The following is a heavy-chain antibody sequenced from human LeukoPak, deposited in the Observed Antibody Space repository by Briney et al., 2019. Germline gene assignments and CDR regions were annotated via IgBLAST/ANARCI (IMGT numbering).Heavy chain of an antibody. Sequence: PSETLSLTCTVSGGSISSGSYYWSWIRQPAGKGLEWIGRIYTSGSTNYNPSLKSRVTISVDTSKNQFSLKLSSVTAADTAVYYCAREKAYYYDSSGYLDYWGQGTLVTVSS. V-gene: IGHV4-61*02. J-gene: IGHJ4*02. CDR1: GGSISSGSYY. D-gene: IGHD3-22*01. CDR3: AREKAYYYDSSGYLDY. CDR2: IYTSGST.